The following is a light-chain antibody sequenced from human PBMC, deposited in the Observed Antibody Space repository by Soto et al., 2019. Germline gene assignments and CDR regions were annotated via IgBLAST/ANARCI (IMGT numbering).Light chain of an antibody. V-gene: IGKV3-20*01. Sequence: IVFTQSPCTLSLSPGERATLSCRARQSVSSNHLAWYQQKPRQAPRLLIYGGSSRATGIPVRFSGSGSETDFTLTISSPQPEDFATYYWQQSYSTPLTFGGGTKVDI. CDR3: QQSYSTPLT. CDR1: QSVSSNH. CDR2: GGS. J-gene: IGKJ4*01.